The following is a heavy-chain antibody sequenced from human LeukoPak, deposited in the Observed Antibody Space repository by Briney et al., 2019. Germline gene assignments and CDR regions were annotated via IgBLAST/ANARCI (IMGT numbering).Heavy chain of an antibody. D-gene: IGHD3-22*01. J-gene: IGHJ4*02. CDR1: GFTFSNYG. CDR2: IRYDGSNK. Sequence: PGGSLRLSCAASGFTFSNYGMDWVRQAPGKGLEWVAFIRYDGSNKYYADSVKGRFTISRDNSKNTLYLQMNSLRAEDTAVYYCAKVRRYYDSSGYSDYWGQGTLVTVSS. CDR3: AKVRRYYDSSGYSDY. V-gene: IGHV3-30*02.